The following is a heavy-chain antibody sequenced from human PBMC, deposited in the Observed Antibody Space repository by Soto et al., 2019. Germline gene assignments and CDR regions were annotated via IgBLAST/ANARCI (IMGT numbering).Heavy chain of an antibody. CDR1: GFTFSSYG. V-gene: IGHV3-33*01. Sequence: GGSLRLSCAASGFTFSSYGMHWVRQAPGKGLEWVAVIWYDGSNKYYADSVKGRFTISRDNSKNTLYLQMNSLRAEDTAVYYCARAPYYYDSSGYYYYYYYGMDVWGQGTMVTVSS. D-gene: IGHD3-22*01. CDR3: ARAPYYYDSSGYYYYYYYGMDV. J-gene: IGHJ6*02. CDR2: IWYDGSNK.